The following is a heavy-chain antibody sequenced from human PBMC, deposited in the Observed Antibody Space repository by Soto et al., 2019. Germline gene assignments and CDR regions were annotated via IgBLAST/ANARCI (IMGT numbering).Heavy chain of an antibody. D-gene: IGHD2-8*01. CDR3: ARLMGTSFDL. J-gene: IGHJ4*02. CDR2: ARNKVNGYII. V-gene: IGHV3-72*01. Sequence: EVQLVESGRGLVQPGGSLRLSCAASGFTFTDHYMDWVRQAPGKGLEWVGRARNKVNGYIIAYAASVKGRFIISRDDSKNSLYLQMRSRKTADTAVYFCARLMGTSFDLWGQGTLVTVSS. CDR1: GFTFTDHY.